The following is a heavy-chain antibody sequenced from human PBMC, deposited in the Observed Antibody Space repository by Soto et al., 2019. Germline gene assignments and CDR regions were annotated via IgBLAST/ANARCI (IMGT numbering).Heavy chain of an antibody. D-gene: IGHD6-13*01. CDR1: GGSISSGGYY. V-gene: IGHV4-31*03. CDR3: ARWGLSSSWYYFDY. J-gene: IGHJ4*02. Sequence: SETLSLTGTVSGGSISSGGYYWSWIRQHPGKGLEWIGYIYYSGSTYYNPSLKSRVTISVDTSKNQFSLKLSSVTAADTAVYYCARWGLSSSWYYFDYWGQGTLVTVSS. CDR2: IYYSGST.